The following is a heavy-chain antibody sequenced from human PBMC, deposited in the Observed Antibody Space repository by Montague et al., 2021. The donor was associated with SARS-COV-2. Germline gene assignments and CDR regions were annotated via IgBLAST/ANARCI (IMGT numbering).Heavy chain of an antibody. Sequence: SVTVSCKVSGYTLTELSMHWVRQAPGRGLEWMGGFDPEDGETIYAQKFQGRVTMTEDTSTDTAYMELSSLRSEDTAVYYCATWYPRTGSLWFGELINWFDPWGQGTLVTVSS. D-gene: IGHD3-10*01. J-gene: IGHJ5*02. V-gene: IGHV1-24*01. CDR2: FDPEDGET. CDR3: ATWYPRTGSLWFGELINWFDP. CDR1: GYTLTELS.